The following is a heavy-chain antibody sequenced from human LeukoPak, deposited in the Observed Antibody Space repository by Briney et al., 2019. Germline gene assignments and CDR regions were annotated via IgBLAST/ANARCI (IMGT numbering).Heavy chain of an antibody. CDR1: GGSITSNYHY. J-gene: IGHJ4*02. V-gene: IGHV4-39*01. Sequence: SETLSLTCTVSGGSITSNYHYWGWIRQPPGKGLEWMGNIYHGGPPYYSPSLQSRITISVDTSKNQFYVKLRSVTAADTAVYYCARLLGSSYYSFDSWGQGTLVTVSS. CDR2: IYHGGPP. CDR3: ARLLGSSYYSFDS. D-gene: IGHD3-22*01.